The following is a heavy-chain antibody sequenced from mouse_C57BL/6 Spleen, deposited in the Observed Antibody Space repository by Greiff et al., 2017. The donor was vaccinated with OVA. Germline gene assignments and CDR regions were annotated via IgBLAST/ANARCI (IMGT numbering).Heavy chain of an antibody. J-gene: IGHJ1*03. CDR3: ARPRVTRYFDV. D-gene: IGHD2-2*01. Sequence: YYPDTVKGRFTISRDNAKNTLYLQMSRLKSEDTAMYYCARPRVTRYFDVWGTGTTVTVSS. V-gene: IGHV5-12*01.